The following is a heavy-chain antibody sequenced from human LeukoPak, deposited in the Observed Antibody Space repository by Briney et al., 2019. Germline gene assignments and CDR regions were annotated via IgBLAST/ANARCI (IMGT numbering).Heavy chain of an antibody. J-gene: IGHJ4*02. Sequence: PGGSLRLSCAASGFTFSSYAMGWVRQAPGEGLEWVSAISGSGGFPSYADSVKGRFTISRDNSKNTLYLQMNSLRAEDTAVYYCANVGGGSCHSRLCGDYWGQGTLVTVSS. D-gene: IGHD2-15*01. CDR2: ISGSGGFP. CDR3: ANVGGGSCHSRLCGDY. V-gene: IGHV3-23*01. CDR1: GFTFSSYA.